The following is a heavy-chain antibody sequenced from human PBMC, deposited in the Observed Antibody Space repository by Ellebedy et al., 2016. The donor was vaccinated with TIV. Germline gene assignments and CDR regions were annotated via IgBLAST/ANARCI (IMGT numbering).Heavy chain of an antibody. J-gene: IGHJ4*02. CDR1: GGSISSSSYY. Sequence: MPSETLSLTCTVSGGSISSSSYYWGWIRPPPGKGLEWVGSIYYSGSTYYNPSLKSRVTISVDTSKNQFSLKLSSVTAADTAVYYCARQGYRGYSYGATYTPFDYWGQGTLVTVSS. CDR3: ARQGYRGYSYGATYTPFDY. CDR2: IYYSGST. D-gene: IGHD5-18*01. V-gene: IGHV4-39*01.